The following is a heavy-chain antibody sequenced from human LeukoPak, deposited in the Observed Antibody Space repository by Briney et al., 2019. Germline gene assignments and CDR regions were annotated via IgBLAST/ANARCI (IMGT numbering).Heavy chain of an antibody. J-gene: IGHJ4*02. D-gene: IGHD6-19*01. CDR3: ARDLGGWLAPGYFDY. CDR2: ISSSSYI. Sequence: GGSLRLSCAASGFTFSSYSMNWVRQAPGKGLEWVSSISSSSYIYYADSVKGRFTISRDNAKNSLYLQMNSLRAEDTAVYYCARDLGGWLAPGYFDYWGQGTLVTVSS. CDR1: GFTFSSYS. V-gene: IGHV3-21*01.